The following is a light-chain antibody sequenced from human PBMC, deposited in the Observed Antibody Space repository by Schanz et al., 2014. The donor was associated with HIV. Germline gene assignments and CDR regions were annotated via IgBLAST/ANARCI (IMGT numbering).Light chain of an antibody. CDR2: DTT. CDR1: NGAVTSGHF. Sequence: QTVVTQEPSLTVSPGGTVTLTCGSSNGAVTSGHFPYWFQQKPGQAPRTLIYDTTNRHSWTPARFSGSLLGGKAALTLSRAQTEDEADYYCMLSFGAGVVFGGGTQLTVL. J-gene: IGLJ2*01. CDR3: MLSFGAGVV. V-gene: IGLV7-46*01.